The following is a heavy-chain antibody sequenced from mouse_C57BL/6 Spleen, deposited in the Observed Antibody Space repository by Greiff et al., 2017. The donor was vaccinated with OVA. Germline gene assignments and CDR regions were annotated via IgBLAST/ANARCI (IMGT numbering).Heavy chain of an antibody. Sequence: EVQVVESGGGLVKPGGSLKLSCAASGFTFSDYGMHWVRQAPEKGLEWVAYISSGSSTIYYADTVKGRFTISRDNAKNTLFLQMTSLRSEDTAMYYCARKGYYGSRYNYAMDYWGQGTSVTVSS. CDR2: ISSGSSTI. CDR1: GFTFSDYG. V-gene: IGHV5-17*01. D-gene: IGHD1-1*01. CDR3: ARKGYYGSRYNYAMDY. J-gene: IGHJ4*01.